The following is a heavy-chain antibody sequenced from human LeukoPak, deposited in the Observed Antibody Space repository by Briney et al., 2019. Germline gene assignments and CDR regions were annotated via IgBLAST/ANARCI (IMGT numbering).Heavy chain of an antibody. D-gene: IGHD3-9*01. V-gene: IGHV3-48*03. CDR2: ISSSGSTI. CDR1: GFTFSSYE. J-gene: IGHJ6*03. Sequence: GGSLRLSCAASGFTFSSYEMNWVRQAPGKGLEWVSYISSSGSTIYYADSVKGRFTISRDNAKNSLYLQMNSLRAEDTAVYYCARLPGADHDILTGYSGYYYYMDVWGKGTTVTISS. CDR3: ARLPGADHDILTGYSGYYYYMDV.